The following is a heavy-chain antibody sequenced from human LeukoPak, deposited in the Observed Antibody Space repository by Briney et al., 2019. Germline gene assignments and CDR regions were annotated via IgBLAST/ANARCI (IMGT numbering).Heavy chain of an antibody. V-gene: IGHV4-59*01. Sequence: SETLSLTCTVSGGSISSYYWSWIRQPPGKGLEWIGYIYYSGSTNYNPSLKSRVTISVDTSKNQFSLKLSSVTAADTAVYYCARGLYDSSGDDAFDIWGQGTMVTVS. CDR1: GGSISSYY. CDR2: IYYSGST. D-gene: IGHD3-22*01. CDR3: ARGLYDSSGDDAFDI. J-gene: IGHJ3*02.